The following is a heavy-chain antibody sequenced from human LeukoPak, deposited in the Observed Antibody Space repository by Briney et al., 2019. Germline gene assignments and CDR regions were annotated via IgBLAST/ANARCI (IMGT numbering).Heavy chain of an antibody. CDR3: ARDFPVAGHFDY. V-gene: IGHV1-46*01. CDR2: INPSVGST. D-gene: IGHD6-19*01. J-gene: IGHJ4*02. Sequence: ASVKVSCKASGYTFTSYGISWVRQAPGQGLEWMGIINPSVGSTDYAQRFQGRVTMTRDTSTSTVFMELSSLRSEDTAVYYCARDFPVAGHFDYWGQGTLVTVSS. CDR1: GYTFTSYG.